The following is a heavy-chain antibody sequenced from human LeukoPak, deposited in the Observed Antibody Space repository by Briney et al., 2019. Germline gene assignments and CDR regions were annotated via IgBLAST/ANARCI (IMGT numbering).Heavy chain of an antibody. V-gene: IGHV7-4-1*02. CDR3: ARDCEWELLREEGNWFDP. CDR1: GYTFTSYA. D-gene: IGHD1-26*01. J-gene: IGHJ5*02. Sequence: ASVKVSCKASGYTFTSYAMNWVRQAPGQGLEWMGWINTNTGNPTYAQGFTGRFVFSLDTSVSTAYLQISSLKAEDTAVYYCARDCEWELLREEGNWFDPWGQGTLVTVSS. CDR2: INTNTGNP.